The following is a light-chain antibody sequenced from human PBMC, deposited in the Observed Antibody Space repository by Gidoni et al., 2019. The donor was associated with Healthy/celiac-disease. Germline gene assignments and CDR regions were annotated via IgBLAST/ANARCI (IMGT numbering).Light chain of an antibody. CDR1: QSVLYSANNKNY. CDR3: QQYYSTPRT. V-gene: IGKV4-1*01. J-gene: IGKJ1*01. Sequence: DIVLTQSLDSLAVSLGESATINCKSSQSVLYSANNKNYLAWYQQKPGQPPKLLIYWATTRESGVPDRFSGSGSGTDYTLTSSSLQAEDVAVYYCQQYYSTPRTFGQGTKVEIK. CDR2: WAT.